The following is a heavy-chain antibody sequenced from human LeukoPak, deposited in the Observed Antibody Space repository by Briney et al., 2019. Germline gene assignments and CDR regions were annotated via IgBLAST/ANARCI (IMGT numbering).Heavy chain of an antibody. CDR1: GGSITSSTYY. D-gene: IGHD6-13*01. CDR2: IYYGGST. V-gene: IGHV4-39*01. CDR3: ARQVLGSSSWYWFDP. Sequence: SETLSLTCAVSGGSITSSTYYWGWIRQPPGKGLEWIGSIYYGGSTFYNASLKRRVTISVDTPNNQYSLKLSSVTAADTAVYYCARQVLGSSSWYWFDPWGQGTLVTVSS. J-gene: IGHJ5*02.